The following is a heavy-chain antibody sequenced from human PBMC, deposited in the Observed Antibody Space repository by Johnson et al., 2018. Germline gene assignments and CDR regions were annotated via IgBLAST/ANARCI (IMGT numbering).Heavy chain of an antibody. J-gene: IGHJ6*02. D-gene: IGHD2-21*01. Sequence: VQLVESGGGLVQPGGSLRLSCVASGFTFSSFSMNWVRQAPGKRLDWVSYISSSGTTIYYADSMKGRFSISRDNAKNSLSLQMNSLGEEDTAVYFCAREGPVLWGYQYYGMVVWGQGTTVTVSS. CDR3: AREGPVLWGYQYYGMVV. CDR1: GFTFSSFS. CDR2: ISSSGTTI. V-gene: IGHV3-48*02.